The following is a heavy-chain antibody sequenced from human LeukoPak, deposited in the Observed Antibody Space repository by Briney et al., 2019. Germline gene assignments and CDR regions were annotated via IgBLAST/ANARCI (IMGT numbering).Heavy chain of an antibody. Sequence: SVKLSCKASGGTFSSYAISWGRQAPGQGLEWMGGFILIFGTANYAQKFQGRVTITTDESTSTAYMELSSLRSEDTAVYYCARRPAVYSSSWYTGAFDIWGQGTMVTVSS. J-gene: IGHJ3*02. D-gene: IGHD6-13*01. V-gene: IGHV1-69*05. CDR1: GGTFSSYA. CDR3: ARRPAVYSSSWYTGAFDI. CDR2: FILIFGTA.